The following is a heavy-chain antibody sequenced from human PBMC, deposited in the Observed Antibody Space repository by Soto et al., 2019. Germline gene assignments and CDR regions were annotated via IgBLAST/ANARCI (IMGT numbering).Heavy chain of an antibody. CDR3: ARDRVGQWLVNYWFDP. J-gene: IGHJ5*02. CDR2: INAGNGNT. V-gene: IGHV1-3*01. Sequence: ASVKVSCKASGYTFTSYAMHWVRQAPGQRLEWMGWINAGNGNTKYSQKFQGRVTITRDTSASTAYMELSSLRSEDTAVYYCARDRVGQWLVNYWFDPWGQGTLVTVSS. D-gene: IGHD6-19*01. CDR1: GYTFTSYA.